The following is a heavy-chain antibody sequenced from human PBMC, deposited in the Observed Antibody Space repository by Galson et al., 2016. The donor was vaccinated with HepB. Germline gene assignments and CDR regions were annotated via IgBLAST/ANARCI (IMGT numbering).Heavy chain of an antibody. D-gene: IGHD2-15*01. V-gene: IGHV3-7*03. J-gene: IGHJ5*02. CDR1: GFTFGSHW. Sequence: SLRLSCAASGFTFGSHWMNWLRQAPGKGPEWVANINEDGSEKYYAHSLKGRFTISRDNAKQYVYLQMNSLKGEDTAVYFCAREQTGPYSTLSFDLWGQGTLVTVSS. CDR2: INEDGSEK. CDR3: AREQTGPYSTLSFDL.